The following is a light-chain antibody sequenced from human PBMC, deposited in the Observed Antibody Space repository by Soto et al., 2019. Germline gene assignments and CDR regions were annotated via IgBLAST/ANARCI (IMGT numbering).Light chain of an antibody. CDR2: GAS. V-gene: IGKV3-15*01. CDR3: QQYNNWPPYT. Sequence: EIVMTQSPATLSVSPGERATLSCRASQSVYSNLAWYQQKPGQAPSLLIYGASTRATGVPARFSGSGSGTEFTLTISSLQSEDFAVYYCQQYNNWPPYTFGQGTKLEIK. J-gene: IGKJ2*01. CDR1: QSVYSN.